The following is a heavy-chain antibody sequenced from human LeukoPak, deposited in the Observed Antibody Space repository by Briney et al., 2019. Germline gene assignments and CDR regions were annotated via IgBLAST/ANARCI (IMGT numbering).Heavy chain of an antibody. CDR3: ARVSLEWLVRTNWFDP. D-gene: IGHD6-19*01. Sequence: SETLSLTCTVSDDSISDYYRGWIRQPPGKGLEWIGYFHNSGTSTYNPSLKSRVTISVDTSKNQFSLKLSSVTAADTAVYYCARVSLEWLVRTNWFDPWGQGTLVTVSS. J-gene: IGHJ5*02. CDR1: DDSISDYY. CDR2: FHNSGTS. V-gene: IGHV4-59*12.